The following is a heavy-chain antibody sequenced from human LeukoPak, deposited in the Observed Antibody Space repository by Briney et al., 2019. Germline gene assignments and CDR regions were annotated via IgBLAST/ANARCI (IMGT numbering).Heavy chain of an antibody. CDR2: ISWNSGSI. Sequence: GGSLRLSCAASGFTFDDYAMHWVRQAPGKGLEWVSGISWNSGSIGYADSVKGRFTISRDNAKNSLYLQMNSLRAEDTAVYYCARDHVQQLAHYYYYYYMDVWGKGTTVTVSS. V-gene: IGHV3-9*01. CDR1: GFTFDDYA. J-gene: IGHJ6*03. CDR3: ARDHVQQLAHYYYYYYMDV. D-gene: IGHD6-13*01.